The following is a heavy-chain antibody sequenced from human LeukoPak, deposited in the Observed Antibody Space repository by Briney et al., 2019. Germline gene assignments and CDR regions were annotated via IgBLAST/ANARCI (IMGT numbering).Heavy chain of an antibody. CDR1: GFTFSSYA. J-gene: IGHJ4*02. CDR3: ASGVSGYYYIGY. Sequence: GGSLRLSCAASGFTFSSYAMHWVRQAPGKGLEWVAVISYDGSNKYYADSVKGRFTISRDNSKNTLYLQMNSLRAEDTAVYYCASGVSGYYYIGYWGQGTLVTVSS. D-gene: IGHD3-22*01. V-gene: IGHV3-30-3*01. CDR2: ISYDGSNK.